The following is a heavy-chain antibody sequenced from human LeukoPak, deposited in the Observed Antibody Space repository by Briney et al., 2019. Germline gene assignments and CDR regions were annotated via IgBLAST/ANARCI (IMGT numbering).Heavy chain of an antibody. CDR2: ISWNSGSI. J-gene: IGHJ5*02. CDR3: AEAPSVLGWFDP. D-gene: IGHD5/OR15-5a*01. V-gene: IGHV3-9*01. CDR1: GFTFDDYA. Sequence: PGRSLRLSCAASGFTFDDYAMHWVRQAPGKGLEWVSGISWNSGSIGYADSVKGRFTISRDNAKNSLYLQMNSLRAEDTALYYCAEAPSVLGWFDPWGQGTLVTVSS.